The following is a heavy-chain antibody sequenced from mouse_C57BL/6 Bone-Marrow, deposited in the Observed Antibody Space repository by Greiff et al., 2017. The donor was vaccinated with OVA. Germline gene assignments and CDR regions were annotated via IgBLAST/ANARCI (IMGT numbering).Heavy chain of an antibody. D-gene: IGHD1-1*01. J-gene: IGHJ3*01. CDR2: IYPRDGST. Sequence: VQLQQPGAELVKPGASVKLSCKASGYTFTSYWMHWVKQRPGRGLEWIGRIYPRDGSTKYNEKFKGKATLTVDTSSSTAYMELHSLTSEDSAVYFCASYYYGSSPAWFAYWGQGTLVTVSA. V-gene: IGHV1-85*01. CDR1: GYTFTSYW. CDR3: ASYYYGSSPAWFAY.